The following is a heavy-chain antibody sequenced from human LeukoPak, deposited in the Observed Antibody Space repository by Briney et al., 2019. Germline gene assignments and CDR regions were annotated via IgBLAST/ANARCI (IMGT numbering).Heavy chain of an antibody. J-gene: IGHJ4*02. V-gene: IGHV1-2*02. CDR1: GYTFTGYY. D-gene: IGHD6-13*01. CDR3: ARGLTGIAAAGIDY. Sequence: GASVKVSCKTSGYTFTGYYLHWVRQAPGQGLEWMGWINPNSGGTNYAQKFQGRVTMTRDTSISTAYMELSRLRSDDTAVYYCARGLTGIAAAGIDYWGQGTLVTVSS. CDR2: INPNSGGT.